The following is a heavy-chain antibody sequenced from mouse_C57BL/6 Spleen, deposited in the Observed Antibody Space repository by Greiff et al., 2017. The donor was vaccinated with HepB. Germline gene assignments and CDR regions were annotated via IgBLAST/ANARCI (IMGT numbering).Heavy chain of an antibody. CDR2: IYPGDGDT. CDR1: GYAFSSSW. CDR3: ARSRETAQAFDY. J-gene: IGHJ2*01. V-gene: IGHV1-82*01. Sequence: QVQLQQSGPELVKPGASVKISCKASGYAFSSSWMNWVKQRPGKGLEWIGRIYPGDGDTNYNGKFKGKATLTADKSSSTAYMQLSSLTSEDSAVYFCARSRETAQAFDYWGQGTTLTVSS. D-gene: IGHD3-2*02.